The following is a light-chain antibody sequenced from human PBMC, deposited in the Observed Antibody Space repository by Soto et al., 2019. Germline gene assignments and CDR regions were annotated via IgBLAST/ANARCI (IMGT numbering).Light chain of an antibody. J-gene: IGKJ1*01. V-gene: IGKV3-20*01. CDR3: QQYASSSRT. CDR2: GAS. CDR1: QSVSSY. Sequence: DIVLTQSPGTLSLSPGERATLSCRASQSVSSYLVWYQQKPGQAPRLLIYGASSRATGIPDRFSGSGSGTHFTLTISRREPEDFAVCYCQQYASSSRTFGQGTKVEIK.